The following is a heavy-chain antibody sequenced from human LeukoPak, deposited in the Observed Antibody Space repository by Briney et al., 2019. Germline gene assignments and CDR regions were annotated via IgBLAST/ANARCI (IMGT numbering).Heavy chain of an antibody. CDR2: IYTSAST. V-gene: IGHV4-61*02. CDR3: ARDQRKFRSSTGCYGEYYYYMDV. CDR1: GGSISSGSYY. Sequence: SETLSLTCTVSGGSISSGSYYWSWIRQPAGKGLEWIGRIYTSASTNYNPSLKSRVTISVDTSKNQFSLKLSSVTAADTAVYYCARDQRKFRSSTGCYGEYYYYMDVWGKGTTVTVSS. J-gene: IGHJ6*03. D-gene: IGHD2-2*01.